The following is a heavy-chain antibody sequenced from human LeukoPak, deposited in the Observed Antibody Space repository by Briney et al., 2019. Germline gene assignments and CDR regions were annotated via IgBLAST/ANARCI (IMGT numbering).Heavy chain of an antibody. CDR2: IYSGGST. Sequence: GGSLRLSCAASGFTVSSNYMSWVRQAPGKGLEWVSVIYSGGSTYYADSVKGRFTISRDNSKNTMYLQMNSLRAEDTAVYYCAKRGELGLTGYFYFDYWGQGTLVTVSS. D-gene: IGHD3-9*01. CDR1: GFTVSSNY. V-gene: IGHV3-66*02. J-gene: IGHJ4*02. CDR3: AKRGELGLTGYFYFDY.